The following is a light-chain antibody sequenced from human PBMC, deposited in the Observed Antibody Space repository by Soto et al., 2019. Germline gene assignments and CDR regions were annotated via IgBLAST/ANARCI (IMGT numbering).Light chain of an antibody. Sequence: DIQMAQSPSTLAASAGDSVTITCRASQRINKWLAWYQQKPGKATKLLIYQASNLQSGVPPRVSGSGFGTEFTPTISNLQPEDFATYYCQQYDSYPLTFGGGTKVDIK. CDR2: QAS. V-gene: IGKV1-5*03. J-gene: IGKJ4*01. CDR3: QQYDSYPLT. CDR1: QRINKW.